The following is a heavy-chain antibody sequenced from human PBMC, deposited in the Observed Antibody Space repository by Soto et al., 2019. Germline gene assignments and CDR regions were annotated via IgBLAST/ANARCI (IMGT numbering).Heavy chain of an antibody. CDR1: GGTIRSGGYS. CDR3: ARDYSYGSNWFDP. Sequence: TLSLTCAVSGGTIRSGGYSWSWIRQPPGKGLEWIGYIYYSGSTNYNPSLKSRVTISVDTSKNQFSLKLSSVTAADTAVYYCARDYSYGSNWFDPWGQGTLVTVSS. J-gene: IGHJ5*02. CDR2: IYYSGST. D-gene: IGHD5-18*01. V-gene: IGHV4-30-2*05.